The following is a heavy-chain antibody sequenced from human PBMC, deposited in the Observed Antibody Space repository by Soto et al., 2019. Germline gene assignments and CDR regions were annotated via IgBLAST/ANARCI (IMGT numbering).Heavy chain of an antibody. CDR1: GGSISSSSYY. D-gene: IGHD3-10*01. J-gene: IGHJ3*02. CDR2: IYYIGST. V-gene: IGHV4-39*01. CDR3: ARPVLLWFGEFNDAFDI. Sequence: PSETLSLTCTVSGGSISSSSYYWGWIRQPPGKGLEWIGSIYYIGSTYYNPSLKSRVTISVDTSKNQFSLKLSSVTAADTAVYSCARPVLLWFGEFNDAFDIWGQGTMVTASS.